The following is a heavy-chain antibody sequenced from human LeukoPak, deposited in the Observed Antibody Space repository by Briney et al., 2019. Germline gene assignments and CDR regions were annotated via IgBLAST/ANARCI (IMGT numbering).Heavy chain of an antibody. J-gene: IGHJ4*02. V-gene: IGHV3-30*02. CDR1: GFTFSSYG. CDR3: AKLGFGEPIGDY. CDR2: IRYDGSNK. D-gene: IGHD3-10*01. Sequence: GGSLRLSCAASGFTFSSYGMHWVRQAPGKGLEWVAFIRYDGSNKYYADSVKGRFTISTDNSKNTLYLQMNSLRAEDTAVYYCAKLGFGEPIGDYWGQGTLVTVSS.